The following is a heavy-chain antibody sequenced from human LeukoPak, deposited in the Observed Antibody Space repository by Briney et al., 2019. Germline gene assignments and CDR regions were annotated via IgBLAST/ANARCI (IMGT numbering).Heavy chain of an antibody. CDR2: ISSSSSTI. CDR1: GFTFSSYS. CDR3: ARERAWIPDYYYGMDV. D-gene: IGHD5-18*01. J-gene: IGHJ6*02. V-gene: IGHV3-48*01. Sequence: HPGGSPRLSCAASGFTFSSYSMNWVRQAPGKGLEWVSYISSSSSTIYYADSVKGRFTISRDNAKNSLYLQMNSLRAEDTAVYYCARERAWIPDYYYGMDVWGQGTTVTVSS.